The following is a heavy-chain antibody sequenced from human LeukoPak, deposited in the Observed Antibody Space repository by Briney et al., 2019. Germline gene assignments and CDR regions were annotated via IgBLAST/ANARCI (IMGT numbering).Heavy chain of an antibody. CDR2: IIGSGSGT. CDR1: GFTFSSYA. J-gene: IGHJ4*02. D-gene: IGHD6-13*01. CDR3: AKCRSTWFKEY. V-gene: IGHV3-23*01. Sequence: GGSLRLSCAASGFTFSSYAMSWVRQAPGEGLEWVSTIIGSGSGTYFADSVKGRFTISRDNSKSTLYLQMNSLRAEDTAVYYCAKCRSTWFKEYWGQGTLVTVSS.